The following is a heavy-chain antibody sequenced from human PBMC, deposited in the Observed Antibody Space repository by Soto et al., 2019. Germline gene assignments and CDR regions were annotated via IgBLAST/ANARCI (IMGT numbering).Heavy chain of an antibody. CDR1: GFTFSSYA. V-gene: IGHV3-30-3*01. CDR2: ISYDGSNK. D-gene: IGHD2-2*03. J-gene: IGHJ6*02. Sequence: GGSLRLSCAASGFTFSSYAMHWVRQAPGKGLEWVAVISYDGSNKYYADSVKGRFTISRDNSKNTLYLQMNSLRAEDTAVYYCARDLGIVLVPAAPSYYYGMDVWGQGTTVTVSS. CDR3: ARDLGIVLVPAAPSYYYGMDV.